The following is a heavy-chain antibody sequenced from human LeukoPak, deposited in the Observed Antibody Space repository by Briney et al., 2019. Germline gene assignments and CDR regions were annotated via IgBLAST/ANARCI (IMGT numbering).Heavy chain of an antibody. J-gene: IGHJ4*02. V-gene: IGHV3-11*04. CDR3: ARVHNTIY. D-gene: IGHD5-24*01. Sequence: PGGSLRLSCAGSGFTLNDYYVNWLRQAPGEGLEWIAYISSSSRSVNYADSVEGRFTLSRDYAKNSVNLDMTSLRGEDTAIYYCARVHNTIYWGQGVLVTVSS. CDR2: ISSSSRSV. CDR1: GFTLNDYY.